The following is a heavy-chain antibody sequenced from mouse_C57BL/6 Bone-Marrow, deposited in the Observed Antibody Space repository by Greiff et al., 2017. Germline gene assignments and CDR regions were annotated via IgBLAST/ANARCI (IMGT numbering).Heavy chain of an antibody. D-gene: IGHD3-2*02. J-gene: IGHJ2*01. CDR1: GFTFSSYA. CDR2: ISDGGSYT. Sequence: ELMLVESGGGLVKPGGSLTLSCAASGFTFSSYAMSCVRQTPEKRLEWVATISDGGSYTYYPDNVKGRFTISRDNAKNNLYLQMSHLKSEDTAMYYCARDRGQLRLNYFDYWGQGTTRTVSS. V-gene: IGHV5-4*01. CDR3: ARDRGQLRLNYFDY.